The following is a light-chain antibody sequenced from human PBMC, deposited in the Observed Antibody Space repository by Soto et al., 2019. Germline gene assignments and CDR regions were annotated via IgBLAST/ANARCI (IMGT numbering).Light chain of an antibody. CDR2: SNN. CDR3: AAWDDSLNGPV. Sequence: QSALTQPPSASGTPGQRVTISCSGSSSNIGSNIVNWYQQLPGTAPKLLIYSNNQRPSGVPDRFSGSKSGTSTSLAISGLQSDDEADYYCAAWDDSLNGPVFGGGTKLTVL. J-gene: IGLJ2*01. V-gene: IGLV1-44*01. CDR1: SSNIGSNI.